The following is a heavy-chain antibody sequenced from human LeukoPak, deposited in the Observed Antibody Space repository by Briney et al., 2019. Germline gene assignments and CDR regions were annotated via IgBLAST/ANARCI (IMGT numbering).Heavy chain of an antibody. V-gene: IGHV4-59*08. D-gene: IGHD5-18*01. CDR2: IYYSGST. CDR3: ARLGLWVDFDY. CDR1: GGSISSYY. Sequence: SETLSLTYTVSGGSISSYYWSWIRQPPGKGLEWIGYIYYSGSTNYNPSLKSRVTISVDTSKNQFSLKLSSVTAADTAVYYCARLGLWVDFDYWGQGTLVTVSS. J-gene: IGHJ4*02.